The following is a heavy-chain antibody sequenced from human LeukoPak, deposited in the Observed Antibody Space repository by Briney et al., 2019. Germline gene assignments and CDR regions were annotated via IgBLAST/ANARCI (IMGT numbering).Heavy chain of an antibody. CDR3: AALSVTTEQIDY. CDR2: MYNSGSA. J-gene: IGHJ4*02. CDR1: GGSISSSSYY. V-gene: IGHV4-39*07. Sequence: PSETLSLTCTVSGGSISSSSYYWGWIRQPPGKGLEWIGSMYNSGSAYYNPSLKSRVTISVDTSKNQFSLKLSSVTAADTAVYYCAALSVTTEQIDYWGQGTLVTVSS. D-gene: IGHD4-17*01.